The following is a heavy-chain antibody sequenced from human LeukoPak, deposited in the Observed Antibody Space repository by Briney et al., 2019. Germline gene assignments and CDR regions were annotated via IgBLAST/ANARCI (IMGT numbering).Heavy chain of an antibody. Sequence: GGSLRLSCAASGFSISSYWKHWVRQAPGKGLVWVSGINSDGSSTSYADSVKGRVTISRDNDKNTLYLQINSLRAEDTAVYYCARSGFFTYYYDISGYHWFDPWGQGTLVTVSS. CDR3: ARSGFFTYYYDISGYHWFDP. D-gene: IGHD3-22*01. CDR1: GFSISSYW. CDR2: INSDGSST. V-gene: IGHV3-74*01. J-gene: IGHJ5*02.